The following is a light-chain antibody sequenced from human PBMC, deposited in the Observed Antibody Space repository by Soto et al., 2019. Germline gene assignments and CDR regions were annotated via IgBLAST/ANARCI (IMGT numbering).Light chain of an antibody. V-gene: IGKV1-33*01. J-gene: IGKJ3*01. CDR3: QYSRHLPL. CDR2: DAF. Sequence: DIQMTQSPSSLSASVGDRVTITCRASQSISSYLNWYQQKPGKAPRLLIYDAFNFETGVPSRFSGGGSGTHFSFTISGLQPDDVATYYCQYSRHLPLFGPGTKVDIK. CDR1: QSISSY.